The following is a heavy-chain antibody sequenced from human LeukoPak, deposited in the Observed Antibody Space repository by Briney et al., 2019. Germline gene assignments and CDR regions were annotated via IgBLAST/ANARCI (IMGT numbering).Heavy chain of an antibody. Sequence: GGSLRLSCAASGFTFSSYWMHWVRQAPGKGLVWVSRINSDGSSTSYADSVKGRFTISRDNAKNTLYLQMNSLRAEDTAVYYCARDKRYYDPDRPKSAFDIWGQGTMVTVSS. J-gene: IGHJ3*02. CDR1: GFTFSSYW. CDR2: INSDGSST. V-gene: IGHV3-74*01. CDR3: ARDKRYYDPDRPKSAFDI. D-gene: IGHD3-22*01.